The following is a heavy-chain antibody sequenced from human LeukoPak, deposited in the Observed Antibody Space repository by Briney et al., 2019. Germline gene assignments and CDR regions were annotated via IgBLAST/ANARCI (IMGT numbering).Heavy chain of an antibody. CDR2: ISAYNGNT. Sequence: GASVKVSCKASGYTFTSYGISWVRQAPGQGLEWMGWISAYNGNTNYAQKLQGRVTMTTDTSTSTAYMELRSLRSDDTAEYYSARWLAGVYFDYWGQGTLVTVSS. CDR3: ARWLAGVYFDY. D-gene: IGHD6-19*01. V-gene: IGHV1-18*01. J-gene: IGHJ4*02. CDR1: GYTFTSYG.